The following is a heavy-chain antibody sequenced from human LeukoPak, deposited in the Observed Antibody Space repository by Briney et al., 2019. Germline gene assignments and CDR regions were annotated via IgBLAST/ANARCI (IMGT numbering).Heavy chain of an antibody. D-gene: IGHD3-10*01. CDR1: GFTFSSYS. J-gene: IGHJ4*02. V-gene: IGHV3-21*04. CDR3: ANDPYLWFGEFPFDY. Sequence: PGGSLRLSCAASGFTFSSYSMNWVRQAPGKGLEWVSSISSSSSYIYYADSVKGRFTISRDNSKNTLYLQMNSLRAEDTAVYYCANDPYLWFGEFPFDYWGQGTLVTVSS. CDR2: ISSSSSYI.